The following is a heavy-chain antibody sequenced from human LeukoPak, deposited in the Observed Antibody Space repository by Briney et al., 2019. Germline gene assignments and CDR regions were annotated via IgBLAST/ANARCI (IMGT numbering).Heavy chain of an antibody. D-gene: IGHD2-15*01. V-gene: IGHV3-23*01. Sequence: GGSLRLSCAASEFTFSNYAMNWVRQAPGRRPEWVSGISSGGGSIYYADSVKGRFTISRDSSENTLFLQMNSLRAEDTAVYYCAKETSGYCSGGTCYSFHYFDYWGQGIPVTVSS. CDR1: EFTFSNYA. J-gene: IGHJ4*02. CDR3: AKETSGYCSGGTCYSFHYFDY. CDR2: ISSGGGSI.